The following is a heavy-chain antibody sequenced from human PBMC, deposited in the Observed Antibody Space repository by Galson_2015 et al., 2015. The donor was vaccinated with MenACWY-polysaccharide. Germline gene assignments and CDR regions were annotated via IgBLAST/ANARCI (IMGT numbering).Heavy chain of an antibody. CDR2: IKQDGGEK. V-gene: IGHV3-7*01. CDR1: GFSFSNSW. CDR3: ARFPHDVWTGYYPNWYFDL. Sequence: YLRLSCAASGFSFSNSWMSWVRQAPGKGLQWVANIKQDGGEKYYVDSVKGRFSISRDNAKNLLYLQMDILRPEDTAVFYCARFPHDVWTGYYPNWYFDLWGRGTLVTVSS. D-gene: IGHD3/OR15-3a*01. J-gene: IGHJ2*01.